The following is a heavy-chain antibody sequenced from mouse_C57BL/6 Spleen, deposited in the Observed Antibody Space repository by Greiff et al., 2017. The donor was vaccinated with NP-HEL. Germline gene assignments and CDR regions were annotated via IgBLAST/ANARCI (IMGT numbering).Heavy chain of an antibody. Sequence: EVMLVESGGGLVKPGGSLKLSCAASGFTFSDYGMHWVRQAPEKGLEWVAYISSGSSTIYYADTVKGRFTISRDNAKNTLFLQMTNLRSEDTAMYYCAREKRNIYSVYFDYWGQGTTLTVSS. D-gene: IGHD1-1*01. CDR3: AREKRNIYSVYFDY. V-gene: IGHV5-17*01. CDR1: GFTFSDYG. CDR2: ISSGSSTI. J-gene: IGHJ2*01.